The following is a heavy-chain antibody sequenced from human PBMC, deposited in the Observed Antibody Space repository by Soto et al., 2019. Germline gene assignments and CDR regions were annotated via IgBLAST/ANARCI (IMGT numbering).Heavy chain of an antibody. CDR3: ARTTLTYYYDSSGYHFDY. CDR1: GFSLSTSGMC. V-gene: IGHV2-70*01. CDR2: IDWDDEK. D-gene: IGHD3-22*01. Sequence: GSGPTLVNPTQTLTLTCTFSGFSLSTSGMCVSWIRQPPGKALEWLALIDWDDEKYYSTSLKTRLTISKDTSKNQVVLTMTNMEPVDTATYYCARTTLTYYYDSSGYHFDYWGQGTLVTVSS. J-gene: IGHJ4*02.